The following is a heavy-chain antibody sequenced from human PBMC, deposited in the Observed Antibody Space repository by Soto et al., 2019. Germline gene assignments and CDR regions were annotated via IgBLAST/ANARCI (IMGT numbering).Heavy chain of an antibody. D-gene: IGHD3-22*01. V-gene: IGHV4-30-4*01. CDR2: IYYSGST. J-gene: IGHJ6*02. CDR1: GGSISSGDYY. CDR3: AVVYDSSGYGLGYYYGMDV. Sequence: SETLSLTCTVSGGSISSGDYYWSWIRQPPGKGLEWIGYIYYSGSTYYNPSLKSRVTISVDTSKNQFSLKLSSVTAADTAVYYCAVVYDSSGYGLGYYYGMDVWGQGTTVTVSS.